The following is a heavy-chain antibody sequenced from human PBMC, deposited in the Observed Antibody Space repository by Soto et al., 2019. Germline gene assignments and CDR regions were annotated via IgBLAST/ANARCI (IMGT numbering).Heavy chain of an antibody. CDR2: ISPYNGHT. CDR1: GYIFTGYG. Sequence: QVQLVQSGAEVKKPGASVKVSCKASGYIFTGYGISWVRQAPGQGLEWIGWISPYNGHTEYAQSLQGRLTVTADKATPTADMELRSLRSGDTAGYYWAGGGSGYQTGRGFAGAMDVWGQGTTVTVSS. D-gene: IGHD3-22*01. V-gene: IGHV1-18*04. J-gene: IGHJ6*02. CDR3: AGGGSGYQTGRGFAGAMDV.